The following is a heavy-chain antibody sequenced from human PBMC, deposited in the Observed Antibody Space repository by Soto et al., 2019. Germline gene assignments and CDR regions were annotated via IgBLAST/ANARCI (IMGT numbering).Heavy chain of an antibody. Sequence: VQLLESGGGLVQPGESLRLSCAASGFTFSRYAMSWVRQAPGRGLEWVSSLSNSGGVIYYGESVKGRFTNSRDNSKSTLYLQMINLRAEDTAVYYCATVGSGSWTELWGQGTLVNVSS. D-gene: IGHD6-13*01. CDR3: ATVGSGSWTEL. J-gene: IGHJ4*02. CDR1: GFTFSRYA. V-gene: IGHV3-23*01. CDR2: LSNSGGVI.